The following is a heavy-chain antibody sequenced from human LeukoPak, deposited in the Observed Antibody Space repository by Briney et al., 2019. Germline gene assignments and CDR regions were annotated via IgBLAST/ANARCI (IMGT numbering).Heavy chain of an antibody. Sequence: SETLSLTCTVSGGSISSSSYYWGWIRQPPGKGLEWIGSIYYSGSTYYNPSLKSRVTISVDTSKNQFSLKLSSVTAADTAVYYCARQGSGYYWGKYYFYYWGQGTLVTASS. CDR3: ARQGSGYYWGKYYFYY. J-gene: IGHJ4*02. D-gene: IGHD3-22*01. CDR1: GGSISSSSYY. V-gene: IGHV4-39*01. CDR2: IYYSGST.